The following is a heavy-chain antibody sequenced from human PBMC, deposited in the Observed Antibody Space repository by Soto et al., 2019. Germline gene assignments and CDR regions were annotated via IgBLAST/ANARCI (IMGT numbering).Heavy chain of an antibody. D-gene: IGHD6-6*01. CDR3: ATRSSLSTFDY. J-gene: IGHJ4*02. V-gene: IGHV3-23*01. CDR1: GFTFSSYA. Sequence: EVQLLESGGGLVQPGESLRLSCAASGFTFSSYAMRWVRQAPGKGLVWVSVISGSDDSTYYADSVKGRFTISRDNSKNTLYMQRNSLRAEDTAVYYCATRSSLSTFDYWGQGTLVTVSS. CDR2: ISGSDDST.